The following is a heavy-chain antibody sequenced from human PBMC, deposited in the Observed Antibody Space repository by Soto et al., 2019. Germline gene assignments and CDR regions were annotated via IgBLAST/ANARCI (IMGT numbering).Heavy chain of an antibody. CDR3: GRHLTGTSYGMDV. CDR1: GYSLTSYW. V-gene: IGHV5-10-1*01. J-gene: IGHJ6*02. D-gene: IGHD3-9*01. Sequence: PGESLKISCKGSGYSLTSYWISWVRQMPGKGLEWMGRIDPSDSHTKYSPSFQGHVTISADKSFSTAYLQWSSLKASDTAMYYCGRHLTGTSYGMDVWGQGATVTVSS. CDR2: IDPSDSHT.